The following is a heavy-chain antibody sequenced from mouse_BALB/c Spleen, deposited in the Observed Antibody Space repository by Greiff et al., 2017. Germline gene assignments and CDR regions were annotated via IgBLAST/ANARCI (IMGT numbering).Heavy chain of an antibody. V-gene: IGHV1-69*02. Sequence: QVQLQQPGAELVRPGASVKLSCKASGYTFTSYWINWVKQRPGQGLEWIGNIYPSDSYTNYNQKFKDKATLTVDKSSSTAYMQLSSPTSEDSAVYYCTRVTTVVDYAMDYWGQGTSVTVSS. CDR2: IYPSDSYT. CDR3: TRVTTVVDYAMDY. CDR1: GYTFTSYW. J-gene: IGHJ4*01. D-gene: IGHD1-1*01.